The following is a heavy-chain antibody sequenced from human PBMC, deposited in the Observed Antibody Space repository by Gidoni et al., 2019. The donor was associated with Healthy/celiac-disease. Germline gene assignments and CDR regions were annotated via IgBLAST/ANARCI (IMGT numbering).Heavy chain of an antibody. CDR1: GGTFSSYA. D-gene: IGHD2-15*01. CDR3: ARAFDIVVVVAATGAFDI. Sequence: QVQLVQSGAEVKKPGSSVKVSCKASGGTFSSYAISWVRQAPGQGLEWMGVIIPIFGTANYAQKFQGRVTITADESTSTAYMELSSLRSEDTAVYYCARAFDIVVVVAATGAFDIWGQGTMVTVSS. V-gene: IGHV1-69*01. CDR2: IIPIFGTA. J-gene: IGHJ3*02.